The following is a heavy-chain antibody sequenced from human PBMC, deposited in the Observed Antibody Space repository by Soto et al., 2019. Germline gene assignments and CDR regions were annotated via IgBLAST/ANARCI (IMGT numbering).Heavy chain of an antibody. CDR2: ISGSGGST. J-gene: IGHJ4*02. CDR3: ARGGFGAFYLDS. Sequence: EVQLLESGGGLVQPGGSLRLSCAASGFTFSSYAMSWVRQAPGKGLEWVSAISGSGGSTYYADSVKGRFTISRDNSKNTLYLQMNSLRAEDTAVYYCARGGFGAFYLDSWGQGTLVTVSS. CDR1: GFTFSSYA. V-gene: IGHV3-23*01. D-gene: IGHD3-10*01.